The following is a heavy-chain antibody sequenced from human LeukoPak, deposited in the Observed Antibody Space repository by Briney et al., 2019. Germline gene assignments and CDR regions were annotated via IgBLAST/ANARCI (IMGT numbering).Heavy chain of an antibody. Sequence: ALVTVSCTASGYTFTGYYMHWVRQAPGQGLEWMGITNPSGGSTSYAQKFQGRVTMTRDTSTSTVYMELSSLRSEDTAVYYCARDHGDHGSDHWGQGTLVTVSS. CDR1: GYTFTGYY. CDR2: TNPSGGST. D-gene: IGHD4-17*01. J-gene: IGHJ4*02. CDR3: ARDHGDHGSDH. V-gene: IGHV1-46*01.